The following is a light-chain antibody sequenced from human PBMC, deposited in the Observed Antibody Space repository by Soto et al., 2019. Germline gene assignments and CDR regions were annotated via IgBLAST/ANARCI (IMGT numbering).Light chain of an antibody. J-gene: IGKJ1*01. V-gene: IGKV3-11*01. CDR1: QSVDIN. CDR2: GAS. Sequence: LSVSRGYRFTRSFMASQSVDINLAWYQQRAGQAPRLLIYGASSMATGVPARFSGSGSGTDFTLTITSLEPEDFAVYYCQQRSNWPQTFGQGTKVDIK. CDR3: QQRSNWPQT.